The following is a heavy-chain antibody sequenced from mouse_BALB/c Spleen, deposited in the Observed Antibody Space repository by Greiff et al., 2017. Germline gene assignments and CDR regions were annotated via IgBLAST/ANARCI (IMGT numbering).Heavy chain of an antibody. J-gene: IGHJ2*01. CDR2: IYPGDGDT. CDR3: ARDYYYGSSPYFDY. D-gene: IGHD1-1*01. Sequence: QVQLQQSGAELVRPGSSVKISCKASGYAFSSYWMNWVKQRPGQGLEWIGQIYPGDGDTNYNGKFKGKATLTADKSSSTAYMQLSSLTSEDSAVYYCARDYYYGSSPYFDYWGQGTTLTVSS. V-gene: IGHV1-80*01. CDR1: GYAFSSYW.